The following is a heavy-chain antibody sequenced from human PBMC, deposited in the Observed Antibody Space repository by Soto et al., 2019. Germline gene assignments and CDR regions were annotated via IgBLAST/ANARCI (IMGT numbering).Heavy chain of an antibody. J-gene: IGHJ3*02. V-gene: IGHV3-30-3*01. Sequence: GGSLRLSCAASGFTFSSYAMHWVRQAPGKGLEWVAVISYDGSNKYYADSVKGRFTISRDNSKNTLYLQMNSLRAEDTAVYYCARAGYDWADAFDIWGQGTMVTVSS. CDR3: ARAGYDWADAFDI. CDR1: GFTFSSYA. D-gene: IGHD1-1*01. CDR2: ISYDGSNK.